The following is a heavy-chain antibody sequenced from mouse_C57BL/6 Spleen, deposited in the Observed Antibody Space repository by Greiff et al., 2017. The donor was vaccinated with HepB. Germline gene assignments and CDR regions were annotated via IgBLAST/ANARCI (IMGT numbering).Heavy chain of an antibody. J-gene: IGHJ2*01. CDR1: GYTFTDYE. D-gene: IGHD2-3*01. CDR2: IDPETGGT. CDR3: TRSSYDGYFDY. V-gene: IGHV1-15*01. Sequence: QVQLQQSGAELVRPGASVTLSCKASGYTFTDYEMHWVKQTPVHGLEWIGAIDPETGGTAYNQKFKGKAILTADKSSSTAYMELRSLTSEDSAVYYCTRSSYDGYFDYWGQGTTLTVSS.